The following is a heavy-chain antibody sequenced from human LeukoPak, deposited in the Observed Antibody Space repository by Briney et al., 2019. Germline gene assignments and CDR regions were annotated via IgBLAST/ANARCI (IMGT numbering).Heavy chain of an antibody. J-gene: IGHJ4*02. CDR3: ATTATGTTTLFDY. CDR2: INHSGST. Sequence: SETLSLTCAVYGGSFSGYYWSWIRQPPGKGLEWIGEINHSGSTNYNPSLKSRVTISADTSKNQFSLKLSSVTAADTAVYYCATTATGTTTLFDYWGQGTLVTVSS. V-gene: IGHV4-34*01. CDR1: GGSFSGYY. D-gene: IGHD1-7*01.